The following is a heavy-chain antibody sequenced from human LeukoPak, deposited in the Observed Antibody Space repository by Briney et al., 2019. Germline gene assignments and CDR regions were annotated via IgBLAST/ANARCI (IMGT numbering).Heavy chain of an antibody. D-gene: IGHD3-9*01. J-gene: IGHJ5*02. V-gene: IGHV4-59*01. CDR3: ARAEDTSRDWYPGLIDP. CDR1: GGSISSYY. CDR2: ILYSGST. Sequence: SETLSLTCTVTGGSISSYYWSWVRQPPGKGLEYIGYILYSGSTNYNPSLKSRVTISVEKSKNQFSLKLRSVTPADTAVYYCARAEDTSRDWYPGLIDPWGQGTLVTVSS.